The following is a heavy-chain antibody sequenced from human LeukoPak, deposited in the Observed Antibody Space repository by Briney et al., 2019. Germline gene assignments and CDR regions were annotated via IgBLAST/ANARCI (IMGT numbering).Heavy chain of an antibody. CDR2: ISSRGDSL. CDR3: AREVVIVPDYFYYGLDV. Sequence: GGSLRLSCAASGFTFGDYYMTWIRQAPGKGLEWLSFISSRGDSLYYADSVRGRFTISRDNAKNSLFLQMNSLRAEDTVVYYCAREVVIVPDYFYYGLDVWGQGTTVSVSS. V-gene: IGHV3-11*01. CDR1: GFTFGDYY. J-gene: IGHJ6*02. D-gene: IGHD2/OR15-2a*01.